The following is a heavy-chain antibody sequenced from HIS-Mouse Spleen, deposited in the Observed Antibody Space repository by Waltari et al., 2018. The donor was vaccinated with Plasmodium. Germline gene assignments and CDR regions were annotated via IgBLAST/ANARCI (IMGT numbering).Heavy chain of an antibody. V-gene: IGHV3-30*18. CDR2: ISYDGSNK. D-gene: IGHD3-16*01. CDR1: GFTFSSYG. J-gene: IGHJ4*02. CDR3: AKAQGVINFDY. Sequence: QVQLVESGGGVVQPGRSLRLSCAASGFTFSSYGMHWVRQAPGKWLEWVAVISYDGSNKYYADSVKGRFTISRDNSKNTLYLQMNSLRAEDTAVYYCAKAQGVINFDYWGQGTLVTVSS.